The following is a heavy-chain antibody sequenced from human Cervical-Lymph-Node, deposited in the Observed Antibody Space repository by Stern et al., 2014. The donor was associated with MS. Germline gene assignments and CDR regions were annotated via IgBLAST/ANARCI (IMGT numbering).Heavy chain of an antibody. D-gene: IGHD6-13*01. Sequence: VKLVESGGGVVQPGRSLRLSCAASGFTFSSYGMHWVRQAPGKGLEWVAVIWYDGSNKYYADSVKGRFTISRDNSKNTLYLQMNSLRAEDTAVYYCARDSYSSSWYNYFDYWGQGTLVTVSS. CDR1: GFTFSSYG. V-gene: IGHV3-33*01. CDR2: IWYDGSNK. J-gene: IGHJ4*02. CDR3: ARDSYSSSWYNYFDY.